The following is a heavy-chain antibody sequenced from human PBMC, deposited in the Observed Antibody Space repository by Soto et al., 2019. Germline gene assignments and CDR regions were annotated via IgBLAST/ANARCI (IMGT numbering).Heavy chain of an antibody. CDR2: INPNSGGT. CDR1: GYTFTGYY. Sequence: ASVKVSCKASGYTFTGYYMHWVRQAPGQGLEWMGWINPNSGGTNYAQKFQGRVTMTRDTSISTAYMELSRLRSDDTAVYYCARDNKEGYCSGGSCSYYYGMDVWGHGTTGTAS. V-gene: IGHV1-2*02. J-gene: IGHJ6*02. D-gene: IGHD2-15*01. CDR3: ARDNKEGYCSGGSCSYYYGMDV.